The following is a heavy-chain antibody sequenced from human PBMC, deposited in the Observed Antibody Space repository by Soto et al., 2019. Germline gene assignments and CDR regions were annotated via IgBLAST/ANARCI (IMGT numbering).Heavy chain of an antibody. CDR3: ARDQPLGSPIDY. Sequence: PGGSLRLSCAASGFTFSSYSMNWVRQAPGKGLEWVSYISSSSRTIYYADSVKGRFTISRDNAKNSLYLQTNSLTAEDTAVYYCARDQPLGSPIDYWGQGTLVTGSS. CDR1: GFTFSSYS. V-gene: IGHV3-48*01. J-gene: IGHJ4*02. CDR2: ISSSSRTI. D-gene: IGHD2-2*01.